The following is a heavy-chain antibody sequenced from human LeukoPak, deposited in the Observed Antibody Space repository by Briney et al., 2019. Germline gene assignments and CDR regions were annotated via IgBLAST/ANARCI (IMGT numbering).Heavy chain of an antibody. V-gene: IGHV3-30*02. D-gene: IGHD3-16*01. CDR3: GGSGLDP. CDR2: IRNDGSNK. CDR1: GVTFSSYG. Sequence: GGSLGLSCAASGVTFSSYGMHWVRQAPGKGLEWVAFIRNDGSNKNYADSVKGRFTISRDNSKNTLYLQMNSLRAEDTAVYYCGGSGLDPWGQGTLVTVSS. J-gene: IGHJ5*02.